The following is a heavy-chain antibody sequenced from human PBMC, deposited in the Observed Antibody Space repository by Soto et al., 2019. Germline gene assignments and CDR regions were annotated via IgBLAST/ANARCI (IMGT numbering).Heavy chain of an antibody. V-gene: IGHV1-3*01. CDR2: INAGNGNT. J-gene: IGHJ6*02. D-gene: IGHD6-19*01. Sequence: ASVKVSCKASGYTFTSYAMHWVRQAPGQRLEWMGWINAGNGNTKYSQKFQGRVTITRDTSASTAYMELSSLRSEDTAVYYCARDRKWLGYYYYYYGMDVWGQGTTVTVSS. CDR3: ARDRKWLGYYYYYYGMDV. CDR1: GYTFTSYA.